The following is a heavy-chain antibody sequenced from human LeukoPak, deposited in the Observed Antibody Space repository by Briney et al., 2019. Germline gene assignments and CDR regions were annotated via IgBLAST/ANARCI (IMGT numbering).Heavy chain of an antibody. V-gene: IGHV1-46*01. J-gene: IGHJ4*02. D-gene: IGHD2-15*01. CDR1: GYTFTSYY. Sequence: ASVKVSCKASGYTFTSYYMHWVRQAPGQGLEWMGIINPSGGSTSYAQKFQGRVTITRDTSTSTVYMELSSLRSEDTAVYYCARGGVRDIVAGHFDYWGQGTLVTVSS. CDR3: ARGGVRDIVAGHFDY. CDR2: INPSGGST.